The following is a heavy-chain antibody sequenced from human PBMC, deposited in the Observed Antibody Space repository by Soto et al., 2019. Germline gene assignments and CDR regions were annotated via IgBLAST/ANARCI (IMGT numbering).Heavy chain of an antibody. D-gene: IGHD2-21*01. CDR1: GFTVSSNY. CDR2: IYSSGST. V-gene: IGHV3-53*01. CDR3: AREGSDFHNWFDP. Sequence: GGSLRLSCAASGFTVSSNYMSWVRQAPGKGLEWVSVIYSSGSTYYADSVKGRFTISRDNSKNTLYLQMNSLRAEDTAVYYCAREGSDFHNWFDPWGQGTLVTVSS. J-gene: IGHJ5*02.